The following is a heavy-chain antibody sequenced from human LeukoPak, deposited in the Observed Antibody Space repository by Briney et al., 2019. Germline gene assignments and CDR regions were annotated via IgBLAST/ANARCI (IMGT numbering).Heavy chain of an antibody. J-gene: IGHJ6*02. CDR2: INTDGSST. V-gene: IGHV3-74*01. CDR1: GFIFSNYW. D-gene: IGHD6-13*01. CDR3: ARVVSSSWTGYYYGMDV. Sequence: GGSLRLSCAGSGFIFSNYWMHWVRQAPGKGLVWVSRINTDGSSTSYADSLKGRFTISRDNAKNTLYLQMNSLRAEDTAVYYCARVVSSSWTGYYYGMDVWGQGTTVTVSS.